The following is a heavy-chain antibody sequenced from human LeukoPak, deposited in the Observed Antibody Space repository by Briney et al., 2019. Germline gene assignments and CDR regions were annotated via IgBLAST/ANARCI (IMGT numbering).Heavy chain of an antibody. D-gene: IGHD6-13*01. Sequence: SETLSLTCAVYGGSFSGNYWSWIRQPPGKGLELIGKINHSGSTNYNPSLKSRVTLSVATSKNQYALKLSSVTAADTAVYYCARSMQGVSGMDVWRQGATVSV. CDR1: GGSFSGNY. J-gene: IGHJ6*02. CDR2: INHSGST. CDR3: ARSMQGVSGMDV. V-gene: IGHV4-34*01.